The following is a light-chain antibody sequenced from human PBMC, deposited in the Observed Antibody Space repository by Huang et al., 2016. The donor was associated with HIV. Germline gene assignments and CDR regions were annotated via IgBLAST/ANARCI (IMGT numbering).Light chain of an antibody. Sequence: DIIMSQSPESLTVSLGERATLNCRSSQSVYASSTSKDYMAWFQQKPGQPGKLLLFWASSREVGVPDRFSGSGSGKHVTLTIANLQPEDAAIYYCQQYYSLPQTFGQGTRV. J-gene: IGKJ1*01. CDR3: QQYYSLPQT. V-gene: IGKV4-1*01. CDR1: QSVYASSTSKDY. CDR2: WAS.